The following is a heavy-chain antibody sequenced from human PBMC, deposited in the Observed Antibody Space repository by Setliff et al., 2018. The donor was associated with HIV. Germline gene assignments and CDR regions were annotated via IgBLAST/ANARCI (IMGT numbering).Heavy chain of an antibody. V-gene: IGHV1-18*01. CDR3: ARVGILIWFGELTEAPLDY. CDR1: GYTFTSYG. J-gene: IGHJ4*02. Sequence: ASVKVSCKASGYTFTSYGISWVRQAPGQGLEWMGWSSAYNGNTNYAQKLQGRVTMTTDTSTSTAYMELRSLRSDDTAVYYCARVGILIWFGELTEAPLDYWGQGTLVTVSS. D-gene: IGHD3-10*01. CDR2: SSAYNGNT.